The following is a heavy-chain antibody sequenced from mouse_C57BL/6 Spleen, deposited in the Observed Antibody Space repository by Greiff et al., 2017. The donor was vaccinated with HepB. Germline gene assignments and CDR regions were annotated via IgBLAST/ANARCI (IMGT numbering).Heavy chain of an antibody. CDR2: INPGSGGT. Sequence: VQLQQSGAELVRPGTSVKVSCKASGYDFTNYLIEWVKQRPGQGLEWIGVINPGSGGTNYNEKFQGKATMTADKSSSTAYMQLSSLTSEEAAVYGCARRQGGDDFEYGGQGTTLTV. V-gene: IGHV1-54*01. CDR1: GYDFTNYL. D-gene: IGHD3-2*01. CDR3: ARRQGGDDFEY. J-gene: IGHJ2*01.